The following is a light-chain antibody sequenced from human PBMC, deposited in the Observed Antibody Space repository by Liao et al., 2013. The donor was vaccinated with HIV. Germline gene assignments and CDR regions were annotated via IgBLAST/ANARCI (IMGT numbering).Light chain of an antibody. CDR1: KLGDKY. J-gene: IGLJ2*01. CDR2: QDT. Sequence: SYELSQPPSVSVSPGQTANITCSGDKLGDKYACWYQQKPGQSPVVVIYQDTKRPSGIPERFSGSNSGNTATLTISGTQAMDEADYYCQAWDSSPLFGGGTKLTVL. V-gene: IGLV3-1*01. CDR3: QAWDSSPL.